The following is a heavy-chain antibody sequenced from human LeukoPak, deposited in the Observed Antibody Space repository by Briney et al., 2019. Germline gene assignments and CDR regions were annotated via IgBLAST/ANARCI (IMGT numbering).Heavy chain of an antibody. CDR1: GFTVSSNY. J-gene: IGHJ4*02. D-gene: IGHD1-26*01. CDR2: IYNGGST. CDR3: ARAGGAYLRHLDY. Sequence: WGSLRLSCAASGFTVSSNYMSWVRQAPGKGLEWVSIIYNGGSTYYADSVKGRFTISRDNSKNTLYLQMNTVRAEDTAVYYCARAGGAYLRHLDYWGQGTLVTVSS. V-gene: IGHV3-53*01.